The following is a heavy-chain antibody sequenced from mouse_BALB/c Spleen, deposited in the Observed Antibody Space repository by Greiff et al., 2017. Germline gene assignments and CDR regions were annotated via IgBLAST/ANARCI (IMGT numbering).Heavy chain of an antibody. V-gene: IGHV1S56*01. Sequence: QVQLQQSGPELVKPGASVRISCKASGYTFTSYYIHWVKQRPGQGLEWIGWIYPGNVNTKYNEKFMGKATLTADKSSSTAYMQLSSLTSEDSAVYFCVWGYETLDYWGQGTTLTVSS. J-gene: IGHJ2*01. CDR3: VWGYETLDY. CDR1: GYTFTSYY. D-gene: IGHD2-14*01. CDR2: IYPGNVNT.